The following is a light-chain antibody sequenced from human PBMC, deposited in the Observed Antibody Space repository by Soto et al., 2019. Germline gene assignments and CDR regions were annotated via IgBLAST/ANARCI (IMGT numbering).Light chain of an antibody. CDR1: QSVSSN. V-gene: IGKV3-15*01. CDR2: GAS. Sequence: EMVITQSPATLSVSPGERATLSCRASQSVSSNLAWYQQKPGQAPRLLIYGASTRATGIPARFSGSGSGTEFTLTINSLQSEDFAVYYCQQYNNWPRTFGQGTKVDI. J-gene: IGKJ1*01. CDR3: QQYNNWPRT.